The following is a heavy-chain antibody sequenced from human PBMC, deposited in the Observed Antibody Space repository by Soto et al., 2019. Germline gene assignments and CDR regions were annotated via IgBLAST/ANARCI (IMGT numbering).Heavy chain of an antibody. D-gene: IGHD1-1*01. Sequence: EVHLEESGGGLVHPGGSLRLSCEASGFTFSSYWMNWVRQAPGKGLEWVANIDEDGSEYNDAESVRGRFTISRDNAKNTLYLQMNSLRAADTAVYYCARTGDGHHDFLDYWGQGILVSVSS. CDR2: IDEDGSEY. CDR3: ARTGDGHHDFLDY. V-gene: IGHV3-7*01. J-gene: IGHJ4*02. CDR1: GFTFSSYW.